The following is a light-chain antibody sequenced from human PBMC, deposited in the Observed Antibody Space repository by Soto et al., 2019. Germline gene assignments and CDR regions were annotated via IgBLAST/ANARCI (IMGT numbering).Light chain of an antibody. J-gene: IGKJ1*01. V-gene: IGKV4-1*01. CDR2: WAS. CDR1: QSVLYSSNNKNY. CDR3: QQYYRTRT. Sequence: DIVMTQSPDSLAVSLGERATINCKSSQSVLYSSNNKNYLAWYQQKPGQPPKLLIYWASTRESGVPDRFSGSGSGKDFTLTISSLQAEDVAVYYCQQYYRTRTFGQGTQVAIK.